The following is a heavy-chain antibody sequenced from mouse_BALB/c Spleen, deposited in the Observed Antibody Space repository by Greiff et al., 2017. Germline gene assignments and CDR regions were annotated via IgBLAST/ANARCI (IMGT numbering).Heavy chain of an antibody. CDR3: TRWDYGSSYAFAY. CDR1: GYSFTSYW. Sequence: EVQLQESGTVLARPGASVKMSCKASGYSFTSYWMHWVKQRPGQGLEWIGAIYPGNSDTSYNQKFKGKAKLTAVTSASTAYMELSSLTNEDSAVYYCTRWDYGSSYAFAYWGQGTLVTVSA. V-gene: IGHV1-5*01. CDR2: IYPGNSDT. J-gene: IGHJ3*01. D-gene: IGHD1-1*01.